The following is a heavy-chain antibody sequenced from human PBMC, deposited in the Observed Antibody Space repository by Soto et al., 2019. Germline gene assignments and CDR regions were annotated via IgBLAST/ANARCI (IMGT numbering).Heavy chain of an antibody. CDR1: GGSISSYY. D-gene: IGHD6-19*01. V-gene: IGHV4-59*01. CDR3: ARTCSSGLIDY. CDR2: IYYSGST. J-gene: IGHJ4*02. Sequence: SETLSLTCTVSGGSISSYYWSWIRQPPGKGLEWIGYIYYSGSTNYNPSLKSRVTISVDTSKNQFSLKLSSVTAADTAVYYCARTCSSGLIDYWGQGTLVTVSS.